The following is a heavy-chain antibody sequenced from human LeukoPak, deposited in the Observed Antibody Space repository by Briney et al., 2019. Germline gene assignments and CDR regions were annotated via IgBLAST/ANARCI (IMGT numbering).Heavy chain of an antibody. CDR2: INSDGSST. J-gene: IGHJ4*02. V-gene: IGHV3-74*01. Sequence: GGSLRLSCAASGFTFSSYWMHWVRQAPGKGLVWVSRINSDGSSTTYADSVKGRFTISRDNAKNTLYLQMNSLRAEDTALYYCARAEYYYDSGGYSYYFDYWGQGTLVTVSS. D-gene: IGHD3-22*01. CDR3: ARAEYYYDSGGYSYYFDY. CDR1: GFTFSSYW.